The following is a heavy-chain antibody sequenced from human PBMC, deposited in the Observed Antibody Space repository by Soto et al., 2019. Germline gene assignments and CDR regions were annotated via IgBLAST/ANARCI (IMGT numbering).Heavy chain of an antibody. D-gene: IGHD4-17*01. V-gene: IGHV1-18*01. CDR2: MNPNSGNT. Sequence: ASVKVSCKASGYTFTSYDINWVRQATGQGLEWMGWMNPNSGNTNYAQKLQGRVTMTTDTSTSTAYMELRSLRSDDTAVYYCARALALTTVVTDPFDYWGQGTLVTVSS. CDR3: ARALALTTVVTDPFDY. CDR1: GYTFTSYD. J-gene: IGHJ4*02.